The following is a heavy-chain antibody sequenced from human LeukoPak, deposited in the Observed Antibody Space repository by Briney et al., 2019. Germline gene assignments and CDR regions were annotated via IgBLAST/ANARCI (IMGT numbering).Heavy chain of an antibody. CDR1: GGTFSSYA. D-gene: IGHD3-3*01. CDR3: ATSITIFGVVILSFDY. V-gene: IGHV1-69*05. Sequence: SVKVSCKASGGTFSSYAISWVRQAPGQGLEWMGGIIPIFGTANYAQEFQGRVTITTDESTSTAYMELSSLRSEDTAVYYCATSITIFGVVILSFDYWGQGTLVTVSS. CDR2: IIPIFGTA. J-gene: IGHJ4*02.